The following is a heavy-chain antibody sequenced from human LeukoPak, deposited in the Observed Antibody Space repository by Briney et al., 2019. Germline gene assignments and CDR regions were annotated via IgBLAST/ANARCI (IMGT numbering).Heavy chain of an antibody. CDR1: GGSFSGYY. V-gene: IGHV4-34*01. J-gene: IGHJ4*02. CDR2: INHSGST. Sequence: PSETLSLTCAVYGGSFSGYYWSWIRQPPGKGLEWIGEINHSGSTNYNPSLKSRVTISVDTSKNQFSLKLSSVTAADTAVYYCARGSREYYDYVWGSYRPLCFDYWGQGTLVTVSS. D-gene: IGHD3-16*02. CDR3: ARGSREYYDYVWGSYRPLCFDY.